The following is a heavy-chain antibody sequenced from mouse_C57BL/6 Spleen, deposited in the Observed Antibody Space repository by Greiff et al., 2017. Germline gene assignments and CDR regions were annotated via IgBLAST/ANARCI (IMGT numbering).Heavy chain of an antibody. J-gene: IGHJ4*01. Sequence: EVQVVESGGGLVQPKGSLKLSCAASGFSFNTYAMNWVRQAPGQGLEWVARIRRKSNNYASYYADSVKDRFTIYRDDSESWIYLRMNNLKAEDTSMYDSVRHYRKCAMDYWGQGTSVTVSS. CDR2: IRRKSNNYAS. V-gene: IGHV10-1*01. CDR3: VRHYRKCAMDY. CDR1: GFSFNTYA. D-gene: IGHD2-14*01.